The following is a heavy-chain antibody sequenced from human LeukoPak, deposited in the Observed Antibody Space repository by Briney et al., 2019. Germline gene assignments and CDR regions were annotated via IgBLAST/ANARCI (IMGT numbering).Heavy chain of an antibody. CDR1: GGSFSGYY. V-gene: IGHV4-34*01. CDR2: INHSGST. Sequence: PSETLSLTCAVYGGSFSGYYWSWIRQPPGKGLEWIGEINHSGSTSYNPSLKSRVTISVDTSKNQFSLKLSSVTAADTAVYYCARVRLQLHYYYYGMDVWGQGTTVTVSS. CDR3: ARVRLQLHYYYYGMDV. D-gene: IGHD5-18*01. J-gene: IGHJ6*02.